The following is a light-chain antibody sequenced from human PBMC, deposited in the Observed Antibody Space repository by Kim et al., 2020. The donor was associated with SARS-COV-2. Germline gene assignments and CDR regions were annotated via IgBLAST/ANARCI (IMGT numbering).Light chain of an antibody. CDR1: SLRTYY. V-gene: IGLV3-19*01. CDR3: ISRDNSGDHVV. CDR2: GKN. Sequence: FGQTVRITCQGDSLRTYYASWYQQKPGQAPILVIHGKNNRPSGIPDRFSGSSSGNTASLTVTGAQAVDEADYYCISRDNSGDHVVFGGGTQLTVL. J-gene: IGLJ2*01.